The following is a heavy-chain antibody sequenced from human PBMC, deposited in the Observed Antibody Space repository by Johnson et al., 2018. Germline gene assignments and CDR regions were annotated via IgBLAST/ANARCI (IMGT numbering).Heavy chain of an antibody. D-gene: IGHD6-13*01. CDR2: LSDDETKK. V-gene: IGHV3-30-3*01. CDR1: GFTFSSYA. CDR3: ARGSRWYRDYHDYMDF. Sequence: VQLVESGGGVVQPGRSLRLSCAASGFTFSSYAMHWVRQAPGKGLEWVAFLSDDETKKYYADSVKGRFTLSRDTSKSTLYLQMNSLRAGDRAVYYCARGSRWYRDYHDYMDFWGKGTTVAVSS. J-gene: IGHJ6*03.